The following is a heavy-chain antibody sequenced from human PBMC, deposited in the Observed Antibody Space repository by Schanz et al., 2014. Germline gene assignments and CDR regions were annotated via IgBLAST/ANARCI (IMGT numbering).Heavy chain of an antibody. V-gene: IGHV3-23*04. CDR3: AKSYDTSGYSGFDY. Sequence: EVQLEESGGGLVQPGGSLRVSCAATGFTFSDYAMSWVRQAPGKGLEWVSAISDSGGSMFYADSVKGRFTISRDNSKNTLYLQMNSLRTEDTAVYFCAKSYDTSGYSGFDYWGQGTLVTVSS. CDR1: GFTFSDYA. D-gene: IGHD3-22*01. J-gene: IGHJ4*02. CDR2: ISDSGGSM.